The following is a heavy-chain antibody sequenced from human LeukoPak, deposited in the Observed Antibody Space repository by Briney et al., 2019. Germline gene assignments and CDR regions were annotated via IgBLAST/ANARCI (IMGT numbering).Heavy chain of an antibody. CDR2: INHSGST. CDR1: GFTFSSYA. J-gene: IGHJ5*02. CDR3: ARGELELPNWFDP. Sequence: GSLRLSCAASGFTFSSYAMSWIRQPPGKGLEWIGEINHSGSTNYNPSLKSRVTISVDTSKNQFSLKLSSVTAADTAVYYCARGELELPNWFDPWGQGTLVTVSS. D-gene: IGHD1-7*01. V-gene: IGHV4-34*01.